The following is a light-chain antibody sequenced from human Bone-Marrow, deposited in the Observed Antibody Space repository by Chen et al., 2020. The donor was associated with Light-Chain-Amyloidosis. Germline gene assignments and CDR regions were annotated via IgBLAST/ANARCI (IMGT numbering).Light chain of an antibody. J-gene: IGLJ2*01. V-gene: IGLV2-18*02. CDR2: EVN. CDR3: SSYTSISTLI. Sequence: QSALTQPPSVSGSPGQSVTISCTGTSSDVGRYDRVSWYQQSPGTAPKVIIFEVNNRPSVVPDRFSGSKSGNAASLTISGLQAEDEGDYYCSSYTSISTLIFGGGTKLTVL. CDR1: SSDVGRYDR.